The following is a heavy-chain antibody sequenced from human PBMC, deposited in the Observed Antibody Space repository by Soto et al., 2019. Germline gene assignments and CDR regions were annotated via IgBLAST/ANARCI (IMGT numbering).Heavy chain of an antibody. D-gene: IGHD3-10*01. J-gene: IGHJ3*02. CDR1: GGSISNSDYF. CDR3: VRGGVRGPFDI. CDR2: SSSSGNT. V-gene: IGHV4-30-4*01. Sequence: SLTCTVSGGSISNSDYFWSWVRQSPGKGLECIGYSSSSGNTYYNPSLKSRPTLSLDMSKNQFSLRLNSVTVADTALYFCVRGGVRGPFDIWGQGTKVTV.